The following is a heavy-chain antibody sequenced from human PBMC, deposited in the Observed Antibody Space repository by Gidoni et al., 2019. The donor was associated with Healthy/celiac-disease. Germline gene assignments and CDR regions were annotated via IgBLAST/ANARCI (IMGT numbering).Heavy chain of an antibody. CDR2: INAGNGNT. CDR1: GYTFTSYA. CDR3: ARDLGYGDYVCNWFDP. D-gene: IGHD4-17*01. Sequence: QVQLVQSGAEVKKPGASVKVSCKASGYTFTSYAMHWVRQAPGQRLEWMGWINAGNGNTKYSQKFQGRVTITRDTSASTAYMELSSLRSEDTAVYYCARDLGYGDYVCNWFDPWGQGTLVTVSS. J-gene: IGHJ5*02. V-gene: IGHV1-3*01.